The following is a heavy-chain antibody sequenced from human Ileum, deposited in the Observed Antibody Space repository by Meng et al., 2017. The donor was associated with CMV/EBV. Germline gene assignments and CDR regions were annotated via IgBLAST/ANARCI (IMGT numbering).Heavy chain of an antibody. CDR1: GFSVTDKS. V-gene: IGHV3-66*02. CDR3: AREFFLDH. J-gene: IGHJ4*02. D-gene: IGHD3-10*01. CDR2: IYSGGST. Sequence: GESLKISCSVSGFSVTDKSMTWVRQAPGMGLEWISVIYSGGSTNYADSVKGRFTISRDNSKNTLYLQMNILTSGDTAVYFCAREFFLDHWGQGTLVTVSS.